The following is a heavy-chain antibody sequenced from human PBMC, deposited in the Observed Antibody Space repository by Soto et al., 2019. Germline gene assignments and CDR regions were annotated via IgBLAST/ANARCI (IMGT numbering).Heavy chain of an antibody. V-gene: IGHV4-59*12. Sequence: PSETLSLTCTVSGGSISSYYWSWILQPPGKGLEWIGYIYHSGSTNYNPSLKSRVTISVDTSKNQFSLKLSSVTAADTAVYYCARGSGPAKGYYYMDVWGKGTTVTVSS. CDR3: ARGSGPAKGYYYMDV. CDR1: GGSISSYY. D-gene: IGHD6-19*01. CDR2: IYHSGST. J-gene: IGHJ6*03.